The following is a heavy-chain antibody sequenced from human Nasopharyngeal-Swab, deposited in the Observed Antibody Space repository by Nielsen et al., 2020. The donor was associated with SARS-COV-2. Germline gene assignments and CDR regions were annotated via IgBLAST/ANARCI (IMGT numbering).Heavy chain of an antibody. J-gene: IGHJ4*02. Sequence: GESLKISCAASGFTFGSFGMSWVRQAPGKGLEWVSGISGSGGSTHYADFVKGRFTISRDNAKNTLYLQMNSLRAEDTAVYYCARDYWNKPDYWGQGTLVTVSS. D-gene: IGHD1/OR15-1a*01. V-gene: IGHV3-23*01. CDR3: ARDYWNKPDY. CDR1: GFTFGSFG. CDR2: ISGSGGST.